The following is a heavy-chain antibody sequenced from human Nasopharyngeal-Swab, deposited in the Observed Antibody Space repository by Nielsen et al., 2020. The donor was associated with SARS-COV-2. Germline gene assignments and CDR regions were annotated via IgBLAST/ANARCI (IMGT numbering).Heavy chain of an antibody. J-gene: IGHJ4*02. CDR2: IYYSGST. CDR3: ARGGDWGFGY. D-gene: IGHD2-21*02. CDR1: GGSISSSSYY. V-gene: IGHV4-39*01. Sequence: ETLSLTCTVSGGSISSSSYYWGWIRQPPGKGLEWIGSIYYSGSTYYNPSLKSRVTISVDTSKNQFSLKLSSVTAADTAVYYCARGGDWGFGYWGQGTLVTVSS.